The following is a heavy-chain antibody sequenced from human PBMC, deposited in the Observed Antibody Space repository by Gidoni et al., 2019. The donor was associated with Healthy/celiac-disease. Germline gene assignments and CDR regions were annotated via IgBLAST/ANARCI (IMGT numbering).Heavy chain of an antibody. V-gene: IGHV3-66*02. D-gene: IGHD6-13*01. CDR1: GLPVSSNS. J-gene: IGHJ6*02. Sequence: EVQLLESGGGLVQPGGSLRLSCAASGLPVSSNSMSWVRQAPGKVLEWVSVIYSGGSTSYADSVKGRFTISRDNSMNTLYLQMNSLRAEDTAVYYCARDKQLVSWFPGEVSVYYYGMDVWGQGTTVTVSS. CDR2: IYSGGST. CDR3: ARDKQLVSWFPGEVSVYYYGMDV.